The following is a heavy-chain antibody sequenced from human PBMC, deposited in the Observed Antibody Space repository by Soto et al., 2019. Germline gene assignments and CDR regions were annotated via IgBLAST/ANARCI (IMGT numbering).Heavy chain of an antibody. J-gene: IGHJ6*03. CDR1: GFTFSGSA. Sequence: GGSLRLSCAASGFTFSGSAMHWVRQASGKGLEWVGRIRSKANSYATAYAASVKGRFTISRDDSKNTAYLQMNSLKTEDTAVYYCTRGPSLGYCSGGSCSNMDVWGKGTTVTVSS. CDR2: IRSKANSYAT. CDR3: TRGPSLGYCSGGSCSNMDV. D-gene: IGHD2-15*01. V-gene: IGHV3-73*01.